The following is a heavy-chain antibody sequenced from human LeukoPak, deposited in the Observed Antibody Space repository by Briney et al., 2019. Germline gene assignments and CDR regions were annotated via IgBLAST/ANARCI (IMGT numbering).Heavy chain of an antibody. CDR3: ARLPGVVDFDS. CDR2: INHTGST. V-gene: IGHV4-34*01. Sequence: PSETPSLTCAVYGGSFSGYYWTWFRQPPGKRLQWIGEINHTGSTNYNPSLKSRVTLSIDRSKNQFSLKLSSVTAADTAVYYCARLPGVVDFDSWGQGTLVTVSS. CDR1: GGSFSGYY. J-gene: IGHJ4*02. D-gene: IGHD2-21*01.